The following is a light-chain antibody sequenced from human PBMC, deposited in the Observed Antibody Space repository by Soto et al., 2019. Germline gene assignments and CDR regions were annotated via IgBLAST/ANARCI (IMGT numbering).Light chain of an antibody. J-gene: IGLJ1*01. V-gene: IGLV2-14*01. Sequence: QSALTQPASVSGSPGQSITISCTGTSSDAGGYNYVSWYQQHPGKAPKLMIYDVSNRPSGVSNRFSGSKSGNTASLTISGLQAEDEADCYCSSYTSSSTLFVFGTGTKVTVL. CDR3: SSYTSSSTLFV. CDR2: DVS. CDR1: SSDAGGYNY.